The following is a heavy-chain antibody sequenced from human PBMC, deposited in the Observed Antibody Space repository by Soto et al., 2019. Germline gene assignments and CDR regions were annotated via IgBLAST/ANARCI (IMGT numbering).Heavy chain of an antibody. Sequence: GGSLRLSCATSGFILSDCAMNWVRQAPGKGLEWVSYISSSSSVIDYADSVKGRFTVSRDNARNSLYLQMNSLRAEDTAVYYCTRDLSWGSNWYYYMDVWGKGTTVTVSS. D-gene: IGHD7-27*01. V-gene: IGHV3-48*01. J-gene: IGHJ6*03. CDR3: TRDLSWGSNWYYYMDV. CDR2: ISSSSSVI. CDR1: GFILSDCA.